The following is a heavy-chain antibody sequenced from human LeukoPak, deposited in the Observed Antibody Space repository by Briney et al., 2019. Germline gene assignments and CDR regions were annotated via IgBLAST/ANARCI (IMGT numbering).Heavy chain of an antibody. CDR1: GYTFTSYG. CDR2: ISAYNGNT. J-gene: IGHJ3*02. V-gene: IGHV1-18*01. D-gene: IGHD2-15*01. Sequence: ASVKVSCKAPGYTFTSYGISWVRQAPGQGLEWMGWISAYNGNTNYAQKLQGRVTMTTDTSTSTAYMELRSLRSDDTAVYYCARTSIAQNAFDIWGQGTMVTVSS. CDR3: ARTSIAQNAFDI.